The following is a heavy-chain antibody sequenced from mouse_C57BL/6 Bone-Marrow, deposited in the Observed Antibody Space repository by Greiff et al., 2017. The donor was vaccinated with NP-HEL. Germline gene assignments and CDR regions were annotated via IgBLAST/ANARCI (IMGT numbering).Heavy chain of an antibody. V-gene: IGHV1-59*01. J-gene: IGHJ3*01. D-gene: IGHD1-1*01. CDR1: GYTFTSYW. CDR3: ARGAFYAWFAY. Sequence: QVQLQQPGAELVRPGTSVKLSCKASGYTFTSYWMHWVKQRPGQGLEWIGVIDPSDSYTNYNQKFKGKATLTVDTSSSTAYMQLSSLTSEDSAVYYCARGAFYAWFAYWGQGTLVTVSA. CDR2: IDPSDSYT.